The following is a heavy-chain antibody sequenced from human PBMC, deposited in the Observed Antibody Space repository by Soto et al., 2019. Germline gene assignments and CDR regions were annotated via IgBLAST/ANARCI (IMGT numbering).Heavy chain of an antibody. J-gene: IGHJ4*02. V-gene: IGHV4-59*01. Sequence: QVQLQESGPGLVKPSESLSLTCAVSGGSISSYYWSWIRQPPGKGLEWIGYIYYSVSTNYNPSLKSRVTISVDTSKNQFSLKLTSVTAADTAVYYCARSRYTSGWWTPPFDYWGQGTLVTVSS. CDR1: GGSISSYY. CDR3: ARSRYTSGWWTPPFDY. D-gene: IGHD6-19*01. CDR2: IYYSVST.